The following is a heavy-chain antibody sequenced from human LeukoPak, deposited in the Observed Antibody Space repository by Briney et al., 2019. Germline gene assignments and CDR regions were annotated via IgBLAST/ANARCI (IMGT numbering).Heavy chain of an antibody. CDR3: ARAGTMVRGVILYFDY. V-gene: IGHV3-30-3*01. Sequence: GGSLRLSCAASGFTFSSYAMHWVRQAPGKGLEWVAVISYDGSNKYYADSVKGRFTISRDNSKNTLYLQMNSLRAEDTAVYYCARAGTMVRGVILYFDYWGQGTLVTVSS. CDR1: GFTFSSYA. CDR2: ISYDGSNK. J-gene: IGHJ4*02. D-gene: IGHD3-10*01.